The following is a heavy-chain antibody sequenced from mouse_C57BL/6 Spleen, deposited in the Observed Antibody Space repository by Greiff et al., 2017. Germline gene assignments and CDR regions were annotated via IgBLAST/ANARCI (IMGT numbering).Heavy chain of an antibody. D-gene: IGHD2-12*01. CDR1: GYTFTSYW. CDR2: IYPSDSET. J-gene: IGHJ3*01. V-gene: IGHV1-61*01. CDR3: VREAIESYLSY. Sequence: QVQLQQPGAELVRPGSSVKLSCKASGYTFTSYWMDWVKQRPGQGLEWIGNIYPSDSETHYNQKFKDKATLTVDKSSSTAYMQLSSLTSEDSAVYYCVREAIESYLSYWGQGTLVTVSA.